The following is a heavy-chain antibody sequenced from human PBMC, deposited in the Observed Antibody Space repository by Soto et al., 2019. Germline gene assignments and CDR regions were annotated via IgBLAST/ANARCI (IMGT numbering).Heavy chain of an antibody. Sequence: SETLSLTCAVSGYSISSDYYWVWIRQPPGKGLEWIAGIYHSGNSYYNPSLKSRVTISIDTSKNHFSLWLTSVTAADTAVYYCARKRVVDWYFDLWGRGTLVTVSS. V-gene: IGHV4-38-2*01. CDR1: GYSISSDYY. CDR2: IYHSGNS. D-gene: IGHD2-15*01. J-gene: IGHJ2*01. CDR3: ARKRVVDWYFDL.